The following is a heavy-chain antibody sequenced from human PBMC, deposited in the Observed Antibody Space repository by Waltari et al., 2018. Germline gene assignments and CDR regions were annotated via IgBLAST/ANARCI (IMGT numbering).Heavy chain of an antibody. Sequence: QVQLQESGPGLVKPSETLSLTCAVSGYSISSGYYWGWIRQPPGKGLEWIGSIYHSGSTYYNPSLKSRVTTSVDTSKNQFSLKLSSVTAADTAVYYCAREGSGGGHFDYWGQGTLVTVSS. V-gene: IGHV4-38-2*02. CDR1: GYSISSGYY. CDR3: AREGSGGGHFDY. CDR2: IYHSGST. J-gene: IGHJ4*02. D-gene: IGHD2-15*01.